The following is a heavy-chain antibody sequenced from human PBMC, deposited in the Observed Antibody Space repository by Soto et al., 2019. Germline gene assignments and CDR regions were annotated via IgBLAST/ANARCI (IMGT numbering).Heavy chain of an antibody. V-gene: IGHV3-23*01. J-gene: IGHJ3*02. CDR1: GCTVSSYA. CDR2: VSGSGGST. CDR3: AKDGDYYDCWSGHDAFDI. Sequence: GGSLTLSCAASGCTVSSYAMSWFGQPPAWGLEWVSAVSGSGGSTNYADSVKGRLTISRDNSKNTLYLQMNSLRAEDTAVYYCAKDGDYYDCWSGHDAFDIWGQGTMVTVSS. D-gene: IGHD3-3*01.